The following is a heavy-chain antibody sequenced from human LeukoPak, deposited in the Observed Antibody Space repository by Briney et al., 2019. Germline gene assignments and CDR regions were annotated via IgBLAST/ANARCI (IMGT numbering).Heavy chain of an antibody. V-gene: IGHV3-64*01. CDR3: AKDSTGGYDPYYFDY. D-gene: IGHD5-12*01. CDR1: GFTFSSYA. CDR2: ISSNGGST. J-gene: IGHJ4*02. Sequence: GGSLRLSCAASGFTFSSYAMHWVRQAPGKGLEYVSAISSNGGSTYYANSVKGRFTISRDNSKNTLYLQMNSLRAEDTAVYYCAKDSTGGYDPYYFDYWGQGTLVTVSS.